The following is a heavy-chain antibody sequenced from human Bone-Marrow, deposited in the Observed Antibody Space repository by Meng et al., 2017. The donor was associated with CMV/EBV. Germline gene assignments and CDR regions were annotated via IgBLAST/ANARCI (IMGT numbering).Heavy chain of an antibody. CDR2: MNPNSGNT. Sequence: ASVKVSCKASGYTFTSYDINWVRQATGQGLEWMGWMNPNSGNTGYAQKFQGRVTMTRNTSISTAYMELSSLRSDDTAVYYCARGLYYGSGSYYNPNFDYWGQGTLVTVSS. CDR3: ARGLYYGSGSYYNPNFDY. J-gene: IGHJ4*02. V-gene: IGHV1-8*01. CDR1: GYTFTSYD. D-gene: IGHD3-10*01.